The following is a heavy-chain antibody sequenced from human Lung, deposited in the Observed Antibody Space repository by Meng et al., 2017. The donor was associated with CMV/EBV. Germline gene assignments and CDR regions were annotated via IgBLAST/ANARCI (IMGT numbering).Heavy chain of an antibody. CDR3: ARGSRVTRIVVAPSG. CDR2: ISYDGSNK. D-gene: IGHD3-22*01. CDR1: GFTFSSYA. Sequence: GGSLRLSCAASGFTFSSYAMHWVRQAPGKGLEWVAVISYDGSNKYYADSVKGRFTVSRDNAKNSLYLQMNSLRAEDTAVYYCARGSRVTRIVVAPSGWGQGALVTVSS. V-gene: IGHV3-30-3*01. J-gene: IGHJ4*02.